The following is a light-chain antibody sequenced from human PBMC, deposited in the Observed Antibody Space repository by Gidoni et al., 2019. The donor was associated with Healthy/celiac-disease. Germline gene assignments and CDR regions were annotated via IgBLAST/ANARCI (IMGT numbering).Light chain of an antibody. Sequence: DSQITPSPSSLSASVGDRVTITCRASQRISSYLNWYQQKPGKAPKLMIYAASSLQSGVPSRFSGSGSGTDFTLTISSLQPEDFATYYCQQSYSTPYTVGQGTKVEIK. J-gene: IGKJ2*01. CDR2: AAS. CDR3: QQSYSTPYT. CDR1: QRISSY. V-gene: IGKV1-39*01.